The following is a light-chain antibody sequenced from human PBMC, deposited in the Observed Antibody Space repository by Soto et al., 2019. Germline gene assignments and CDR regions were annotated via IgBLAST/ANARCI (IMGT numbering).Light chain of an antibody. CDR1: RSFASSY. J-gene: IGKJ2*01. Sequence: IVLTQSPVTLSLSPGERATLSCRASRSFASSYLGWYQQKPGQAPRLLIYAASTRATGIPDRFSGSGSATDFTLNISRLEPEDSAVYYCQHYDSSPPYTFGQGTKLEIK. CDR2: AAS. CDR3: QHYDSSPPYT. V-gene: IGKV3-20*01.